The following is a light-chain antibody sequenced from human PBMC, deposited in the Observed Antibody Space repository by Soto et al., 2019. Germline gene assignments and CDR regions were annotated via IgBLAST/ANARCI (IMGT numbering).Light chain of an antibody. Sequence: QPVLAQPASVSGSRGQSITISCTGTSSDVGRYNYVSWFQQHPGKVPKLIIYDVSNWPSGVSDRFSGSKSGNTASLTISGLQPEDEADYYCSSFTSSSTFVFGTGTKVTVL. CDR1: SSDVGRYNY. CDR3: SSFTSSSTFV. J-gene: IGLJ1*01. V-gene: IGLV2-14*03. CDR2: DVS.